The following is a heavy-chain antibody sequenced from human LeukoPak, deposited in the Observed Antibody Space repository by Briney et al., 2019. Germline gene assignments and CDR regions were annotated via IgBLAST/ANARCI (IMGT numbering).Heavy chain of an antibody. V-gene: IGHV3-23*01. CDR3: VHAGSGDFDL. CDR2: ISGTFIT. Sequence: PGGSLRLSCAASGFTFSSFAMSWVRQAPGKGLEWVSTISGTFITYHAESVKGRFTISRGNSKNTLHLQMNSLGAGDTALYYCVHAGSGDFDLWGRGTLVTVST. J-gene: IGHJ2*01. CDR1: GFTFSSFA. D-gene: IGHD3-10*01.